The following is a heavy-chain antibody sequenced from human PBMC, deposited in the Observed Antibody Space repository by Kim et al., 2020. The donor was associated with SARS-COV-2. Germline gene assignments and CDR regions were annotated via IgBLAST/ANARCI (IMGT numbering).Heavy chain of an antibody. Sequence: GGSLRLSCAASGFTFSSYGMHWVRQAPGKGLEWVAVISYDGSNKYYADSVKGRFTISRDNSKNTLYLQMNSLRAEDTAVYYCAKGERREWLLRLEHFQH. V-gene: IGHV3-30*18. CDR1: GFTFSSYG. CDR3: AKGERREWLLRLEHFQH. CDR2: ISYDGSNK. J-gene: IGHJ1*01. D-gene: IGHD3-3*01.